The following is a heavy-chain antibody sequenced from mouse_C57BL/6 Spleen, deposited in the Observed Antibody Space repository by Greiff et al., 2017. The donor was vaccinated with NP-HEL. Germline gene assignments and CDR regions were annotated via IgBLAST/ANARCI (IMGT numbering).Heavy chain of an antibody. V-gene: IGHV1-15*01. D-gene: IGHD1-1*01. Sequence: QVQLQQSGAELVRPGASVTLSCKASGYTFTDYEMHWVKQTPVHGLEWIGAIDPETGGTAYNQKFKGKAILTADKSSSTAYMELRSLTSEDSAVYYCTRRVRGSSYRDFDYWGQGTTLTVSS. CDR3: TRRVRGSSYRDFDY. CDR1: GYTFTDYE. CDR2: IDPETGGT. J-gene: IGHJ2*01.